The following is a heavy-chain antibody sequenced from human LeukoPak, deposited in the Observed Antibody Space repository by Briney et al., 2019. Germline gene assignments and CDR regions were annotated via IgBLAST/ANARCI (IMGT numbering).Heavy chain of an antibody. J-gene: IGHJ4*02. V-gene: IGHV3-23*01. CDR2: ISGSGDNT. CDR3: AKGSYYDSSGSFYFDY. Sequence: PGGSLRLSCVVSGFTFSNYAMSWVRQAPGKGLEWVSGISGSGDNTYYADSVKGRFTISRDNSKNTLYVQVNSLGTEDTAAYYCAKGSYYDSSGSFYFDYWGQGTLVTVSS. CDR1: GFTFSNYA. D-gene: IGHD3-22*01.